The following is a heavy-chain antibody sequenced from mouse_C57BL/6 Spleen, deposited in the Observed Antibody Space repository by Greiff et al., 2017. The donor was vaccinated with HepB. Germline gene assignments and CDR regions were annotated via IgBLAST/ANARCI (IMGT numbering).Heavy chain of an antibody. CDR2: IYPGSGST. V-gene: IGHV1-55*01. D-gene: IGHD1-1*01. Sequence: VQLQQSGAELVKPGASVKMSCKASGYTFTSYWITWVKQRPGQGLEWIGDIYPGSGSTNYNEKFKSKATLTVDTSSSTAYMQLSSLSSEASAVYYCARRHYYGSSFDYWGQGTTLTVSS. CDR3: ARRHYYGSSFDY. CDR1: GYTFTSYW. J-gene: IGHJ2*01.